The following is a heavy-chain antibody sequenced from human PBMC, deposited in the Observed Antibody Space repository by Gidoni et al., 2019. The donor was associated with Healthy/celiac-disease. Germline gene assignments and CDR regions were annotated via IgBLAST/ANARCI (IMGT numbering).Heavy chain of an antibody. J-gene: IGHJ5*02. CDR3: ALSPPYSSSRYRWFDP. CDR2: IYWDDDK. D-gene: IGHD6-13*01. CDR1: GFSLSTSGVG. V-gene: IGHV2-5*02. Sequence: QITLKESGPTLVKPTQTLTLTCTFSGFSLSTSGVGVGWIRQPPGKALEWLALIYWDDDKRYSPSLKSRLTITKDTSKNQVVLTMTNMDPVDTATYYCALSPPYSSSRYRWFDPWGQGTLVTVSS.